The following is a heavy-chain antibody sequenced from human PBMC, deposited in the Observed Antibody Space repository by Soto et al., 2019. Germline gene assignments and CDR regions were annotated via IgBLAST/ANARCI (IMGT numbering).Heavy chain of an antibody. D-gene: IGHD6-25*01. J-gene: IGHJ6*02. CDR1: GGSISSSSYY. CDR2: IYYSGST. V-gene: IGHV4-39*01. Sequence: SETLSLTCTVSGGSISSSSYYWGWIRQPPGKGLEWIGSIYYSGSTYYNPSLKSRVTISVDTSKNQFSLKLSSVTAADTAVNYCARHFEQRHYYYYGMDVWGQGTTVTVSS. CDR3: ARHFEQRHYYYYGMDV.